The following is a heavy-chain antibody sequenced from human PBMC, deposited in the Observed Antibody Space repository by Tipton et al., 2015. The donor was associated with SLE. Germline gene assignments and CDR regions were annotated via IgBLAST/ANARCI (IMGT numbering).Heavy chain of an antibody. Sequence: TLSLTCTVSGGSISSHYLSWIRQPPGKGLEWIGCIYYSGSTNYNPSLKSRVTISVDTSKNQFSLKLSSVTAADTAVYYCARSIAAREFDYWGQGTLVTVSS. D-gene: IGHD6-6*01. CDR1: GGSISSHY. J-gene: IGHJ4*02. CDR2: IYYSGST. CDR3: ARSIAAREFDY. V-gene: IGHV4-59*11.